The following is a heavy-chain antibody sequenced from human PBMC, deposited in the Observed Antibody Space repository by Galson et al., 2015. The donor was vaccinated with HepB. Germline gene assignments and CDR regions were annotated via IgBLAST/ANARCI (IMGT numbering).Heavy chain of an antibody. D-gene: IGHD3-10*01. CDR1: GFSVSSNE. CDR2: IYSGDNT. V-gene: IGHV3-53*04. Sequence: SLRLSCAASGFSVSSNEMNWVRQPPGKGLEWVSAIYSGDNTNYAESVKGRFIISRHNALYLQMNGLRPEDTAIYYCVRRRGDVWGPGTTVTVSS. J-gene: IGHJ3*01. CDR3: VRRRGDV.